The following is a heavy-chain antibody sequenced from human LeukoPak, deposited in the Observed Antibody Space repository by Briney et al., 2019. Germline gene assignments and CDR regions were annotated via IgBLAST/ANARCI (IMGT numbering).Heavy chain of an antibody. D-gene: IGHD6-19*01. CDR1: GGSVSSGSYY. J-gene: IGHJ4*02. Sequence: SETLSLTCTVSGGSVSSGSYYWSWIRQPPGKGLEWIGYIYYSGSTNYNPSLKSRVTISVDTSKNQFSLKLSSVTAADTAVYYCARAHLSYRSGWVDYWGQGTLVTVYS. V-gene: IGHV4-61*01. CDR3: ARAHLSYRSGWVDY. CDR2: IYYSGST.